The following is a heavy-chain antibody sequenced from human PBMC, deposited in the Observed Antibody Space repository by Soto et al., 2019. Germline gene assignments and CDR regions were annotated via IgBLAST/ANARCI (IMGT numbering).Heavy chain of an antibody. D-gene: IGHD3-3*01. CDR3: AKGGGGVVHNWFDP. Sequence: EVQLLESGGGLVQPGGSLRFSCAASGFTFRSYAMSWVRQAPGKGLEWVSAISGSGGSTYYADSVKGRFTISRDNSKNTLYLQMNSLRAEDTAVYYCAKGGGGVVHNWFDPWGQGTLVTVSS. V-gene: IGHV3-23*01. CDR1: GFTFRSYA. J-gene: IGHJ5*02. CDR2: ISGSGGST.